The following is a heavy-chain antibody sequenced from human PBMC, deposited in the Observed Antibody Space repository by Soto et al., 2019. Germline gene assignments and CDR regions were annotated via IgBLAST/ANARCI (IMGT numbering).Heavy chain of an antibody. V-gene: IGHV4-39*01. CDR1: GGSISSSSYY. CDR2: IYYSGST. D-gene: IGHD2-2*01. CDR3: ARHLTSSTSFAFDI. Sequence: NPSETLSLTCTVSGGSISSSSYYWGWIRQPPGKGLEWIGSIYYSGSTYYNPSLKSRVTISVDTSKNQFSLKLSSVTAADTAVYYCARHLTSSTSFAFDIWGQGTMVTVSS. J-gene: IGHJ3*02.